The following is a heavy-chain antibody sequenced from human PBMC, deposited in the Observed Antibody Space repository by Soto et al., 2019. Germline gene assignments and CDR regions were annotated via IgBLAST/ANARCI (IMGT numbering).Heavy chain of an antibody. J-gene: IGHJ4*02. CDR2: ISSRSSTK. CDR3: ARDPLPTGTDYDRPTSVYFDY. V-gene: IGHV3-48*01. CDR1: GFTFSSYS. Sequence: GGSLRLSCAASGFTFSSYSMNWVRQAPGKGLEWVSYISSRSSTKYYADSVKGRFTISRDNAKNSLYLQMNSLRAEDTAVYYCARDPLPTGTDYDRPTSVYFDYWGQGTLVTVSS. D-gene: IGHD3-22*01.